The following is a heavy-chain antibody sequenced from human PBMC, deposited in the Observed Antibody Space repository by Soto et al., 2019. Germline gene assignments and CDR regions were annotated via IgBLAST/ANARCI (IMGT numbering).Heavy chain of an antibody. J-gene: IGHJ5*02. V-gene: IGHV4-39*01. CDR3: ARASNWFDP. CDR2: IYYSGST. Sequence: SETLSLTCTASPRSISSSSYYWAWIRQPPGKGLEWIGSIYYSGSTYYNPSLKSRVTISVDTSKNQFSLKLSSVTAADAAVYYCARASNWFDPWGQGTLVTVS. CDR1: PRSISSSSYY. D-gene: IGHD5-12*01.